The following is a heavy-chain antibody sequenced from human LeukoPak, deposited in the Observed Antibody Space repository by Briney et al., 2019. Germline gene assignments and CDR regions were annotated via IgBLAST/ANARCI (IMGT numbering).Heavy chain of an antibody. J-gene: IGHJ4*02. CDR3: ARLNYYDSSGYPDY. CDR1: GFTFSSYS. CDR2: ISSSKSEI. V-gene: IGHV3-21*03. Sequence: PGGSLRLSCADSGFTFSSYSMNWLRQAPGKGLEWVSFISSSKSEIYYAASVKGRFTISRDNAKNTLYVQKNSLRADDAAVYYCARLNYYDSSGYPDYWGQGTLVTVSS. D-gene: IGHD3-22*01.